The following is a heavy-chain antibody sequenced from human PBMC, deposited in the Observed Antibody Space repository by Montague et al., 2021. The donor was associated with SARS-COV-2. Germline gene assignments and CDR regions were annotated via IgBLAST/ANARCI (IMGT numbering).Heavy chain of an antibody. Sequence: SETLSLTCAVYGGSFSGCYWSWIRQPPGKGLEWIGEINHSGSTNYNPSLKRRVTISVDTSKNQFSLKLSSVTAADTAVYYCARGYQLRFLEWSSRQSTFDCWGQGTLVTGSS. CDR2: INHSGST. J-gene: IGHJ4*02. CDR3: ARGYQLRFLEWSSRQSTFDC. CDR1: GGSFSGCY. V-gene: IGHV4-34*01. D-gene: IGHD3-3*01.